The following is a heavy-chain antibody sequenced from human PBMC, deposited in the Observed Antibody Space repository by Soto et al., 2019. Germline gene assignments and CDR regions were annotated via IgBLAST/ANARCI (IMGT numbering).Heavy chain of an antibody. Sequence: SLRLSCVASGFTFSSYGMHWVRQAPGKGLEWVAIISYDGSNTYYADSVKGRFTISIDNSNNTLYLKMNSLRVEDTFVYYFAKEGGLSGSYYISSSYYFDYWGQGTLVTVSS. CDR2: ISYDGSNT. CDR3: AKEGGLSGSYYISSSYYFDY. CDR1: GFTFSSYG. V-gene: IGHV3-30*18. J-gene: IGHJ4*02. D-gene: IGHD1-26*01.